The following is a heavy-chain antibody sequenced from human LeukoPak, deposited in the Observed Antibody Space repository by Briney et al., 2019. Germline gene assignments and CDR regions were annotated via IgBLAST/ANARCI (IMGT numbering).Heavy chain of an antibody. CDR2: INSDGSST. CDR3: ARDGYSSGWYYFDY. CDR1: GYSFTSYW. Sequence: GESLKISCKGSGYSFTSYWMHWVRQAPGKGLVWVSRINSDGSSTSYADSVKGRFTISRDNAKNTLYLQMNSLRAEDTAVYYCARDGYSSGWYYFDYWGQGTLLTVSS. D-gene: IGHD6-19*01. J-gene: IGHJ4*02. V-gene: IGHV3-74*01.